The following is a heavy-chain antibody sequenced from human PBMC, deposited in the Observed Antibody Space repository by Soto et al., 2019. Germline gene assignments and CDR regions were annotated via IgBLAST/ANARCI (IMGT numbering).Heavy chain of an antibody. J-gene: IGHJ6*02. Sequence: EVQLLESGGGLVQPGGSLRLSCAASGFTFSSYAMSWVRQAPGEGLEWVSAISGSGGSTYYADSVKGRFTISRDNSNNTLYLQMNSLRAEDTDVYYCAKVTYYDFWSGYYYGMDVWGQGTTVTVSS. CDR1: GFTFSSYA. CDR2: ISGSGGST. CDR3: AKVTYYDFWSGYYYGMDV. D-gene: IGHD3-3*01. V-gene: IGHV3-23*01.